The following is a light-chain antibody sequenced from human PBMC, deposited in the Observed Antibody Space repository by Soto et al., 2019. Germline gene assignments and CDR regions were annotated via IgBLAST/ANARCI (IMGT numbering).Light chain of an antibody. CDR1: SSDVATFNL. Sequence: QSALTQPASVSGSPGQSITISCTGTSSDVATFNLVSWYQQYPGKAPKLMIYEGSKRPSGVSNRFSGSRSGNTASLTISGFQAEDEADYYCCSYAGRSTFEVFGGGTKLTVL. J-gene: IGLJ3*02. CDR3: CSYAGRSTFEV. CDR2: EGS. V-gene: IGLV2-23*03.